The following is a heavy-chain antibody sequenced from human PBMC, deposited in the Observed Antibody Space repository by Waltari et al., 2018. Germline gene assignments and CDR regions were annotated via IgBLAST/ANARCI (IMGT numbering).Heavy chain of an antibody. CDR1: GDTFGRFA. CDR3: SRRQIGGPLDP. Sequence: QVHLVQSGAEVKKPGSSVKVSCKASGDTFGRFAIAWVRQAPGQGLEWMGGLIPSFGTPKYSQEFKGRLTITADESANTVYMELGSLRPDDTAVYFCSRRQIGGPLDPWGQGTLVTVSS. V-gene: IGHV1-69*12. J-gene: IGHJ5*01. CDR2: LIPSFGTP. D-gene: IGHD1-1*01.